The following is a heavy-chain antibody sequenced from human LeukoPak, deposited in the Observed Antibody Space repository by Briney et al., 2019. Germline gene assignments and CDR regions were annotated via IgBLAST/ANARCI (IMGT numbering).Heavy chain of an antibody. CDR3: ARQLFDSRSWHFPSIGYFDY. CDR2: IYYSGGT. V-gene: IGHV4-39*01. CDR1: GGSISSSNYY. J-gene: IGHJ4*02. D-gene: IGHD6-13*01. Sequence: SETLSLTCTVSGGSISSSNYYWGWIRQPPGKGLEWIGSIYYSGGTYYSPSLKSRVTISIDTSKNHFSLKLSSVTAADTAVYYCARQLFDSRSWHFPSIGYFDYWGQGILAAVSS.